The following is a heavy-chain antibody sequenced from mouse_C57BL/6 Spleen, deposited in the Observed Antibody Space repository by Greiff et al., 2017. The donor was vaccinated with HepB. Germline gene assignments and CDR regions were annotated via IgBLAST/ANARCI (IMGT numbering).Heavy chain of an antibody. V-gene: IGHV5-9-1*02. CDR3: TRGGDYYYGSSPAWFAY. J-gene: IGHJ3*01. Sequence: EVMLVESGEGLVKPGGSLKLSCAASGFTFSSYAMSWVRQTPEKRLEWVAYISSGGDYIYYADTVKGRFTISRDNARNTLYLQMSSLKSEDTAMYYCTRGGDYYYGSSPAWFAYWGQGTLVTVSA. D-gene: IGHD1-1*01. CDR1: GFTFSSYA. CDR2: ISSGGDYI.